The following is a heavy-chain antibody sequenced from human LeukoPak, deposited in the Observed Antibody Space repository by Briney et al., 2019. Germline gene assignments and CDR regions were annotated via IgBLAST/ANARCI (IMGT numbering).Heavy chain of an antibody. CDR1: GYTFTSYY. CDR3: ARGGRVRDVWGSYRPDAFDI. CDR2: INPSGGST. J-gene: IGHJ3*02. D-gene: IGHD3-16*02. Sequence: ASVKVSCKASGYTFTSYYVHWVRQAPGQGLEWMGIINPSGGSTSYAQKFQGRVTMTRDTSTSTVYMELSSLRSEDTAVYYCARGGRVRDVWGSYRPDAFDIWGQGTMVTVSS. V-gene: IGHV1-46*01.